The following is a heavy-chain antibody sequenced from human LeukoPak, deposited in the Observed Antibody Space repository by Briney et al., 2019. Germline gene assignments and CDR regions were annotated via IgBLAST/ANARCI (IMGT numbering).Heavy chain of an antibody. J-gene: IGHJ5*02. CDR2: VNANNGDT. D-gene: IGHD1-26*01. Sequence: ASVKVSCKASGHTFPGYYIHWVRQAPGQGLEWMGRVNANNGDTKYAQKFQGRVTMTRDTSISTAYMELASLRSDDTAVFYCAREVGYSSSYYGRFDPWGQGTLVIVSS. V-gene: IGHV1-2*06. CDR3: AREVGYSSSYYGRFDP. CDR1: GHTFPGYY.